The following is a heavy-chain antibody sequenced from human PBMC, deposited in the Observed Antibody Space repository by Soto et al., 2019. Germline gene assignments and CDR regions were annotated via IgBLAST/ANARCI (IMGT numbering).Heavy chain of an antibody. Sequence: PSETLSLTCTVSGGSISSSSYYWGWIRQPPGKGLEWIGSIYYSGSTYYNPSLKSRVTISVDTSKNQFSLKLSSVTAADTAVYYCARQKGSCSGGSCYSGRYYYYGMDVWGQGTTVTVSS. V-gene: IGHV4-39*01. CDR3: ARQKGSCSGGSCYSGRYYYYGMDV. CDR1: GGSISSSSYY. J-gene: IGHJ6*02. CDR2: IYYSGST. D-gene: IGHD2-15*01.